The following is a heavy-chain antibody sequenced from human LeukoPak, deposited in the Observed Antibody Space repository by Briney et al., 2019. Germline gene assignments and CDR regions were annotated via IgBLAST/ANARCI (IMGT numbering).Heavy chain of an antibody. J-gene: IGHJ4*02. CDR3: AREVSGY. V-gene: IGHV3-66*01. Sequence: QPGGSLRLSCAASGITVSSNYMNWVRQAPGKGLEWVAIIYSGGSTYYADSVKGRFTISRDNSKNTRYLQMNSLRAEDTAVYYCAREVSGYWGQGTLVTVSS. CDR2: IYSGGST. CDR1: GITVSSNY. D-gene: IGHD1-26*01.